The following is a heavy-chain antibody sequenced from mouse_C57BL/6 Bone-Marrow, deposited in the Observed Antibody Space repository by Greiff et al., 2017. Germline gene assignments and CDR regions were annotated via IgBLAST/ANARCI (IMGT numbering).Heavy chain of an antibody. CDR1: GYTFTSYT. V-gene: IGHV1-4*01. CDR2: IYPSSGYT. CDR3: ARTRFAY. Sequence: VHLVESGAELARPGASVKMSCKASGYTFTSYTMHWVKQRPGQGLEWIGYIYPSSGYTKYNQKFKDKATLTADKSSSTAYMQLSSLTSEDSAVYYCARTRFAYWGQGTLVTVSA. J-gene: IGHJ3*01.